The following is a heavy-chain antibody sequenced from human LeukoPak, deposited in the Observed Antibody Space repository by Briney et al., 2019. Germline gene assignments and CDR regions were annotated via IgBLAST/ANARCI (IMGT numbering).Heavy chain of an antibody. CDR3: ARDPPYYDFWSGYYTIFDY. J-gene: IGHJ4*02. V-gene: IGHV1-18*04. CDR1: GYTFNDYF. Sequence: ASVKVSCKASGYTFNDYFLHWVRQAPGQGLEWMGWISAYNGNTNYAQKLQGRVTMTTDTSTSTAYMELRSLRSDDTAVYYCARDPPYYDFWSGYYTIFDYWGQGTLVTVSS. D-gene: IGHD3-3*01. CDR2: ISAYNGNT.